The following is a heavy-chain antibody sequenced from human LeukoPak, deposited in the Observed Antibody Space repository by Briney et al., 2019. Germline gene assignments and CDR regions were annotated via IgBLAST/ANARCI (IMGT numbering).Heavy chain of an antibody. Sequence: GGSLRLSCAASGFTVSSNYMSWVRQAPGKGLEWVSGISWNSGSIDYADSVKGRFTISRDNAKDSLYLQMNSLRAEDTALYYCTKGPSGIAVAGSPKYFQHWGQGTLVTVSS. CDR3: TKGPSGIAVAGSPKYFQH. V-gene: IGHV3-9*01. CDR1: GFTVSSNY. D-gene: IGHD6-19*01. CDR2: ISWNSGSI. J-gene: IGHJ1*01.